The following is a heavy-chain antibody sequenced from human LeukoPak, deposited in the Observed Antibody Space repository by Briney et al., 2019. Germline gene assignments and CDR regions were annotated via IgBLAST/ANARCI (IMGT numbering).Heavy chain of an antibody. Sequence: SETLSLTCTVSGDSISRSTYYWAWIRQPPGKGLEWIGSVYYGRSPYFNPSLESRATISVDTSKNHFSLKMSSVTAADTAVYYCARSSGTGTFSYWGQGTLVTVPS. CDR3: ARSSGTGTFSY. V-gene: IGHV4-39*02. CDR2: VYYGRSP. J-gene: IGHJ4*02. D-gene: IGHD6-25*01. CDR1: GDSISRSTYY.